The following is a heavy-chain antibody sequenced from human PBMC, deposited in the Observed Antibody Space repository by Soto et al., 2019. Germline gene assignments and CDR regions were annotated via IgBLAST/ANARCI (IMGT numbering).Heavy chain of an antibody. CDR1: GFTFNSYG. CDR2: ISFDGGTK. Sequence: QVQLVESGGGVVQPGRSLRLSCAASGFTFNSYGMHWVCQAPGKGLEWVAFISFDGGTKYYADSVKGRFTISRDNSMNTLYLQMNSLRTEDTAVYYCAKANYADYPSWGVDYWGQGTLVTVSS. V-gene: IGHV3-30*18. CDR3: AKANYADYPSWGVDY. D-gene: IGHD4-17*01. J-gene: IGHJ4*02.